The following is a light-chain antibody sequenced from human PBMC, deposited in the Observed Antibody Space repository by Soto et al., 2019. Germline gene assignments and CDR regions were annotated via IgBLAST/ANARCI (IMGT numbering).Light chain of an antibody. Sequence: EIVMTQSPATLSVSPGERATLSCRASQSISSNLVWYQQKPGQAPRLLMYGVSTRATDIPARFSGSGSGTEFTLTISSLQSEDFALYHCQQYDNWPRTFGQGTRVEIK. V-gene: IGKV3-15*01. CDR2: GVS. CDR1: QSISSN. CDR3: QQYDNWPRT. J-gene: IGKJ5*01.